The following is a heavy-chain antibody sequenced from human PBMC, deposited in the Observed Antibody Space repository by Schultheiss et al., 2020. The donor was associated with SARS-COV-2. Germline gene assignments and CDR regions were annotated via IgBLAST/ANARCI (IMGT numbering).Heavy chain of an antibody. D-gene: IGHD3-3*01. Sequence: SETLSLTCTVSGGSVSSGSYYWSWIRQPPGKGLEWIGNFYDSGSTYYNPSLKSRVTISVDTSKNQFSLKLSSVTAADTAVYYCARHGPYYDFWSGYLYYFEYWGRGTLVTVSS. CDR3: ARHGPYYDFWSGYLYYFEY. V-gene: IGHV4-61*01. J-gene: IGHJ4*01. CDR2: FYDSGST. CDR1: GGSVSSGSYY.